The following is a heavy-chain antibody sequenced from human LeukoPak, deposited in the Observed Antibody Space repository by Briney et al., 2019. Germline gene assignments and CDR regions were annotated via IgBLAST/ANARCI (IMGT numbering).Heavy chain of an antibody. CDR3: AQGSWGDD. Sequence: PGRSLRLSCAASGFTFSSYAMHWVRQAPGKGLEWVSTITGGGDNTYYADSVKGRFTISRDNSKNTVYLQMNSLRAEDTAVYYCAQGSWGDDWGQGTLVTVSS. CDR2: ITGGGDNT. V-gene: IGHV3-23*01. CDR1: GFTFSSYA. D-gene: IGHD7-27*01. J-gene: IGHJ4*02.